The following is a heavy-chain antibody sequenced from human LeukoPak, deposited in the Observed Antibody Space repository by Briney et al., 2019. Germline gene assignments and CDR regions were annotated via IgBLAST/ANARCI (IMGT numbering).Heavy chain of an antibody. D-gene: IGHD3-22*01. Sequence: PSETLSLTCTVSGGSISSYYWNWIRQPPGKGLEWIGYIYYSGSTNYSPSLKSRVTMSVDTSKNQFSLNLTSVTAADTAVYYCARGDISGSNWFDPWGQGTLVTVSS. CDR2: IYYSGST. V-gene: IGHV4-59*08. J-gene: IGHJ5*02. CDR1: GGSISSYY. CDR3: ARGDISGSNWFDP.